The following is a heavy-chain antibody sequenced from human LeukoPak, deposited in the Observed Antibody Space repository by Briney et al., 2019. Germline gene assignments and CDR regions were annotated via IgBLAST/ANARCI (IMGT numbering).Heavy chain of an antibody. V-gene: IGHV3-53*01. J-gene: IGHJ3*01. D-gene: IGHD3-22*01. Sequence: GGTLRLSCAAAGFTFSNYGLSWVRQAPGKGMEWVSIIYSGGNTNYAASVKGRFTISRDNSKNTLFLQMSSLRAEDTAVYYCARGDDYYDSSGYYGVWGQGTMVSVSS. CDR1: GFTFSNYG. CDR3: ARGDDYYDSSGYYGV. CDR2: IYSGGNT.